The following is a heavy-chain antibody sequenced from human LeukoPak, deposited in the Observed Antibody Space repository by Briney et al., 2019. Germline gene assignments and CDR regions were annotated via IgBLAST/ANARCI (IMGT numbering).Heavy chain of an antibody. Sequence: ASVKVSCKDPGYTFTSNDINWVRQAAGQGLEWMGWMNPNSGNTGYAQKFQGRATMTRNTSINTAYMELSSLRSEDTAVYYCARVYSRRSSGYYYADYWGQGTLVTVSS. V-gene: IGHV1-8*01. D-gene: IGHD3-22*01. CDR1: GYTFTSND. CDR3: ARVYSRRSSGYYYADY. CDR2: MNPNSGNT. J-gene: IGHJ4*02.